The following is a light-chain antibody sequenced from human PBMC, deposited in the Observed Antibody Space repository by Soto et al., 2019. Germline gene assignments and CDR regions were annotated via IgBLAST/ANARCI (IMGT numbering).Light chain of an antibody. Sequence: IIFTRCRAPRPLWLGKEATSSVWATQSVTTYIAWYQQRPGQAPRLLIFDASNLASGVPAQFSGSGSGTDFTLTISILEPADFAPYYCQQGRSCPPKFGQGTKVDIK. V-gene: IGKV3-11*01. J-gene: IGKJ1*01. CDR2: DAS. CDR1: QSVTTY. CDR3: QQGRSCPPK.